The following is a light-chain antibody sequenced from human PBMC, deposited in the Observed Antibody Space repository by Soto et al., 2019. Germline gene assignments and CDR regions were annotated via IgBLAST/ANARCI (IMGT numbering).Light chain of an antibody. CDR1: SSKIGAGYD. Sequence: QSVLTQPPSVSGAAGQRVTSSCTGSSSKIGAGYDVHWYQQLPGTAPKLLFYGNSNRPSGVPDRFSGSKSGTSASLAITGLQAEDEADYYCQSHDSSLSGYVFGTGTKLTVL. V-gene: IGLV1-40*01. J-gene: IGLJ1*01. CDR2: GNS. CDR3: QSHDSSLSGYV.